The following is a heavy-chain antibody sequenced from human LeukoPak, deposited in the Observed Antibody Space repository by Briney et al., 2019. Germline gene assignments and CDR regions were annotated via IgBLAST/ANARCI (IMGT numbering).Heavy chain of an antibody. D-gene: IGHD3-22*01. CDR3: ARLAGYYDSSGVDLYYFDY. Sequence: GESLKISCKGSGYSFTSYWIGWVRQMPGKGLEWKGIIYPGDSDTRYSPSFQGQVTISADKSISTAYLQWSSLKASDTAMYYCARLAGYYDSSGVDLYYFDYWGQGTLVTVSS. CDR2: IYPGDSDT. J-gene: IGHJ4*02. V-gene: IGHV5-51*01. CDR1: GYSFTSYW.